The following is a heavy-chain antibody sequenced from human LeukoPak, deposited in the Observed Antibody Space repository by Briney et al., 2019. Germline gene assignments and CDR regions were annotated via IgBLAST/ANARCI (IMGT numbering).Heavy chain of an antibody. V-gene: IGHV3-23*01. CDR1: GFTFTTYA. CDR2: ISSSGGRT. Sequence: GGSLRLSCAASGFTFTTYAMTWVRQAPGKGLEWVSSISSSGGRTYYADSVKGRFTISRDNSKNTLYLQMNSLRAEDTAVYYCAKDPTPYSSGWWGYWGQGTLVTVSS. CDR3: AKDPTPYSSGWWGY. D-gene: IGHD6-19*01. J-gene: IGHJ4*02.